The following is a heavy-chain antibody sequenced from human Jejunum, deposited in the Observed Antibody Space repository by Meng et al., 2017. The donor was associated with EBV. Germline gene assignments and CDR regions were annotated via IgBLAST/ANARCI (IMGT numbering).Heavy chain of an antibody. V-gene: IGHV4-4*02. CDR1: TDFISSYVW. D-gene: IGHD1-14*01. CDR2: FNQVRST. CDR3: ARASSERLLDY. Sequence: QVHPQERGPGLEKPSGTLSLTCAVSTDFISSYVWWGWVRQPPGKGLEWLGEFNQVRSTYYNPSLKSRVTISIDTSKRQFSLRLNSRTAADTAVYYCARASSERLLDYWGQGTLVTVSS. J-gene: IGHJ4*02.